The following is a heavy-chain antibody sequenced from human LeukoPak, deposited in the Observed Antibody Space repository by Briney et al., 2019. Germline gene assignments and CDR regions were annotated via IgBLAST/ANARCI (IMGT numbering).Heavy chain of an antibody. CDR1: GFTFSSYA. CDR2: ISSNGGST. J-gene: IGHJ6*03. Sequence: GGSLRLSCAASGFTFSSYAMHWVRQAPGKGLEYVSAISSNGGSTYYANSVKGRFTISRDNSKNTLYLQMGSLRAEDMAVYYCARVARDSSGSYYYYYYYMDVWGKGTTVTASS. V-gene: IGHV3-64*01. D-gene: IGHD3-22*01. CDR3: ARVARDSSGSYYYYYYYMDV.